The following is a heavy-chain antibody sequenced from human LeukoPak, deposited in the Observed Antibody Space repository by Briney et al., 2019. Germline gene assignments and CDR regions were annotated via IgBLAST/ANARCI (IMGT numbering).Heavy chain of an antibody. J-gene: IGHJ5*02. CDR1: GDPVTRGSYY. D-gene: IGHD6-19*01. CDR3: ARGFASGWYSRYDP. V-gene: IGHV4-61*01. Sequence: SETLSLTCSVAGDPVTRGSYYWSWIRQPPGKELEWIGYVYHTGSTNYNPSLKSRVTISVDTSKNEFSLKMTSVTAADTAVYYCARGFASGWYSRYDPWGQGILVTVSS. CDR2: VYHTGST.